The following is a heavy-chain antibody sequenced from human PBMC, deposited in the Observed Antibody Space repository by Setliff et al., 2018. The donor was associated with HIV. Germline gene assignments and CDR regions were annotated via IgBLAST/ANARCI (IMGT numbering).Heavy chain of an antibody. CDR1: GGSISNSSYY. Sequence: SETLSLTCIVSGGSISNSSYYWGWLRQPPGMGLESQGRGLEWIGHIYHSGSTYYNPSLNSRVTMSIDMSKNQFSLSLTSVTAADTAIYYCARTWLHYGADIPRFDPWGQGVLVTVSS. CDR3: ARTWLHYGADIPRFDP. CDR2: IYHSGST. V-gene: IGHV4-39*07. D-gene: IGHD4-17*01. J-gene: IGHJ5*02.